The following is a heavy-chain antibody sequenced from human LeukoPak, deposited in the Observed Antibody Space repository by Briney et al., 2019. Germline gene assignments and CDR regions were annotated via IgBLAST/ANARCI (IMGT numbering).Heavy chain of an antibody. D-gene: IGHD2-15*01. Sequence: GGSLTLSCAGSGFFFSSYWMSWVRQAPGKGLEWVANIKRDGSEKSYVDSVKGRFTISRDNLKNSLFLQMNSLRVEDTAVYYCARDVYCSGGSCSTYYYYGMDVWGQGTTVTVSS. CDR2: IKRDGSEK. CDR1: GFFFSSYW. V-gene: IGHV3-7*01. J-gene: IGHJ6*02. CDR3: ARDVYCSGGSCSTYYYYGMDV.